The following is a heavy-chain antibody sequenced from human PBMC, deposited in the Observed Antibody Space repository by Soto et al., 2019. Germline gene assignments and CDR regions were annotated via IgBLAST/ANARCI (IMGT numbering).Heavy chain of an antibody. V-gene: IGHV3-74*01. Sequence: EVQLVESGGGLVQPGGSLRLSCAASEFTFSRYWMHWVRQAPGKGLVWVSQINEDGSGTNYADSVKGRFTISRDNAKNMVYLQMNILRVEDTAMYYCTSSHGLPGQDYWSQGSLVTVSS. CDR1: EFTFSRYW. J-gene: IGHJ4*02. CDR2: INEDGSGT. CDR3: TSSHGLPGQDY. D-gene: IGHD3-10*01.